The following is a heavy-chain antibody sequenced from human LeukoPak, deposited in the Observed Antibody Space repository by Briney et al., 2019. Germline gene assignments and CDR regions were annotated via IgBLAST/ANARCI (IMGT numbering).Heavy chain of an antibody. Sequence: GGSLRLSCTASGFTFSNSWMRWVRQAPGKGPEWVASINQDGSDKYYVDSVKGRFTISRDNTKNSLYLQMSSLRVDDTAVYYCAKANSSGWFDPWGQGTLVTVSS. CDR3: AKANSSGWFDP. J-gene: IGHJ5*02. CDR2: INQDGSDK. V-gene: IGHV3-7*01. CDR1: GFTFSNSW. D-gene: IGHD6-19*01.